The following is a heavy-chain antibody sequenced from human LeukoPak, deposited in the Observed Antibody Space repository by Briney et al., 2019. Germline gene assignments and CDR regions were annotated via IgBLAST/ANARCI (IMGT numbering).Heavy chain of an antibody. D-gene: IGHD2-15*01. Sequence: GGSLRLSCAASGFTFSSYGMHWVRQAPGKGLEWVAVIWYDGSNKYYADSVKGRFTISRDNSKNTLSLQMNSLRAEDTAVYYCARDRGSDCSGGSCHGGFFDYWGQGTLVTVSS. CDR1: GFTFSSYG. CDR3: ARDRGSDCSGGSCHGGFFDY. CDR2: IWYDGSNK. V-gene: IGHV3-33*01. J-gene: IGHJ4*02.